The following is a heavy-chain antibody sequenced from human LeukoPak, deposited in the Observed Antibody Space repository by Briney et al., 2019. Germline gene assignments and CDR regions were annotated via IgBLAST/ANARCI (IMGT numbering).Heavy chain of an antibody. Sequence: PSETLSLTCTVSGGSISSYYWRWLRQPPGKGLEGIGYFYYSGSTNYNPSLKSRVTISVDTSKHQFSLKLSSVTAADTAVYYCARDLKQQLVLGAFDIWGQGTMVTVSS. CDR3: ARDLKQQLVLGAFDI. CDR1: GGSISSYY. CDR2: FYYSGST. J-gene: IGHJ3*02. D-gene: IGHD6-13*01. V-gene: IGHV4-59*01.